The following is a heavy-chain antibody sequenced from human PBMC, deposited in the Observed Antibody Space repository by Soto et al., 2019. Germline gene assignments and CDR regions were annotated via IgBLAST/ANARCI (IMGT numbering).Heavy chain of an antibody. CDR3: ARTPTYSSSWYNWFDP. CDR1: GGTFSSYA. Sequence: SVKVSCKASGGTFSSYAISWVRQAPGQGLEWMGGIIPIFGTANYAQKFQGRVTITADESTSTAYMELSSLRSEDTAVYYCARTPTYSSSWYNWFDPWGQGTLVTVSS. J-gene: IGHJ5*02. V-gene: IGHV1-69*13. D-gene: IGHD6-13*01. CDR2: IIPIFGTA.